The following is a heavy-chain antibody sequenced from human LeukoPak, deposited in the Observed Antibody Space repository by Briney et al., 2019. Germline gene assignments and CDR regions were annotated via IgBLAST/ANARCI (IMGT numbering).Heavy chain of an antibody. CDR1: GFTFSSYG. D-gene: IGHD3-22*01. CDR3: ARSHYSDSSGYFDY. J-gene: IGHJ4*02. CDR2: ISYDGSNK. V-gene: IGHV3-30*03. Sequence: QPGRSLRLSCAASGFTFSSYGMHWVRQAPGKGLEWVAVISYDGSNKYYADSVKGRFTISRDNSKNTLYLQMNSLRAEDTALYYCARSHYSDSSGYFDYWGQGTLVTVSS.